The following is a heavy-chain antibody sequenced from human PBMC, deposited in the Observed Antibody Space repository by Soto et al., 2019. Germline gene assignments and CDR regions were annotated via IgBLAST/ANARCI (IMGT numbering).Heavy chain of an antibody. J-gene: IGHJ4*02. CDR3: ASGYSSCWCYFDY. Sequence: QVQLVQSGAEVKKPGSSVKVSCKASGGTFSSYTISWVRQAPGQGLEWMGRIIPILGIANYAQKFQGRVTITADKSTSTAYMELSSLRSEDTAVYYCASGYSSCWCYFDYWGQGTLVTVSS. V-gene: IGHV1-69*02. D-gene: IGHD6-13*01. CDR1: GGTFSSYT. CDR2: IIPILGIA.